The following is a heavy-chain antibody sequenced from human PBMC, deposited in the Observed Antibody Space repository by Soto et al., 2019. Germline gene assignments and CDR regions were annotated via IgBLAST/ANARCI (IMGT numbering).Heavy chain of an antibody. Sequence: PGGSLRLSCTTSGFTFSNYAMHWVRQAPGKGLEWVAVISYDGSDIYYSDSVKGRFTISRDNSKNTVYLQMNSLETVDTAIYSCAREILGRHIEYYFLSWGLGTVVTVSS. D-gene: IGHD3-10*01. CDR2: ISYDGSDI. CDR3: AREILGRHIEYYFLS. J-gene: IGHJ5*02. V-gene: IGHV3-30*04. CDR1: GFTFSNYA.